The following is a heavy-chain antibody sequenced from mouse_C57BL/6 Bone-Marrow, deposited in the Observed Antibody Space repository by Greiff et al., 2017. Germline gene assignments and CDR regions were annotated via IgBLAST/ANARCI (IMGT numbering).Heavy chain of an antibody. CDR2: INPNNGGT. D-gene: IGHD4-1*01. CDR3: ARRWDGFDY. Sequence: VQLQQSGPELVKPGASVKIPCKASGYTFTDYNMDWVKQSHGKSLEWIGDINPNNGGTIYNQKFKGKATLTVDKSSSTAYMERRSLTSEDTAVYYCARRWDGFDYWGQGTTLTVSS. CDR1: GYTFTDYN. J-gene: IGHJ2*01. V-gene: IGHV1-18*01.